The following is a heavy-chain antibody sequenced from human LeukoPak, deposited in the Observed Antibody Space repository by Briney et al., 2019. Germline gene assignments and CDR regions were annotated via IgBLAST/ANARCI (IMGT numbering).Heavy chain of an antibody. V-gene: IGHV3-7*05. CDR3: ANYSESYGGFDP. CDR2: IKQDESEK. Sequence: GGSLRLSCAASGFTFSRDWMTWIRQAPGKGLEWVASIKQDESEKYYVDSVKGRFTFSRDKAKNSLFLQMNSLRAEDTAVYYCANYSESYGGFDPWGQGTLVTGSS. CDR1: GFTFSRDW. D-gene: IGHD1-26*01. J-gene: IGHJ5*02.